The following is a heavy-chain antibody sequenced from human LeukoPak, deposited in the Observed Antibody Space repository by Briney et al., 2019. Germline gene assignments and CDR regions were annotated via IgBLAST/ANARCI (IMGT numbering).Heavy chain of an antibody. J-gene: IGHJ6*03. CDR3: ARGNKRISMVRGVSYYNYYYMDV. CDR2: IIPMFGTA. CDR1: GGTFSSYA. Sequence: SVKVSCKASGGTFSSYAISWVRQAPGQGLEWMGGIIPMFGTANYAQKFHGRVTVTTDESTSTAYMELSSLRSEETAVYYCARGNKRISMVRGVSYYNYYYMDVWGKGTTVTVSS. V-gene: IGHV1-69*05. D-gene: IGHD3-10*01.